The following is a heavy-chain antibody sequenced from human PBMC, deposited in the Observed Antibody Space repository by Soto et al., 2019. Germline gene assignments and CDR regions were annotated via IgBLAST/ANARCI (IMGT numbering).Heavy chain of an antibody. Sequence: EKRLEGIGYIYYSGSTNYNPSLKSRVTISVDTSKNQFSLKLSSVTAADTAVYYCARAWIFGVVIIPGFDPWGEG. V-gene: IGHV4-59*01. J-gene: IGHJ5*02. CDR2: IYYSGST. CDR3: ARAWIFGVVIIPGFDP. D-gene: IGHD3-3*01.